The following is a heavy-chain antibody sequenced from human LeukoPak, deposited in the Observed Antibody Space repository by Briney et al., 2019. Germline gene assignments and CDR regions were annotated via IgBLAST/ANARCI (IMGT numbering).Heavy chain of an antibody. CDR2: IIPIFGTA. Sequence: SVKVSCKVSGGTFSSYAISWVRQAPGQGLEWMGGIIPIFGTANYAQKFQGRVTITTDESTSTAYMELSSLRSEDTAVYYCARLLYYCSGGSCSHRHFDYWGQGTLVTVSS. J-gene: IGHJ4*02. D-gene: IGHD2-15*01. CDR1: GGTFSSYA. V-gene: IGHV1-69*05. CDR3: ARLLYYCSGGSCSHRHFDY.